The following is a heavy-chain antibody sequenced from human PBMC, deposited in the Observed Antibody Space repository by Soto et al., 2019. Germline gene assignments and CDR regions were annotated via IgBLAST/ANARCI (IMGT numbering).Heavy chain of an antibody. Sequence: QLQLQESGPGLVKASETLSLTCTVSGGSISSSGYYWGWIRQPPGKGLEWIASLYYSGGTCSNASLTCRPTPSVDTSKTQFSLKLGSVTAADTAVYYCARGLGLSIGAFDIWGQGTMVTVSS. CDR3: ARGLGLSIGAFDI. J-gene: IGHJ3*02. D-gene: IGHD3-3*02. V-gene: IGHV4-39*01. CDR1: GGSISSSGYY. CDR2: LYYSGGT.